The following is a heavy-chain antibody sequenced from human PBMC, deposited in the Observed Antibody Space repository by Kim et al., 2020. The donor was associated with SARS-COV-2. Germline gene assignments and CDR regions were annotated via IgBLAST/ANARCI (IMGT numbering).Heavy chain of an antibody. J-gene: IGHJ4*02. Sequence: SQKFQGSDTINRDTSASTAYMELSSLRSEDTAVYYCASIGVDYGDSYFDYWGQGTLVTVSS. D-gene: IGHD4-17*01. CDR3: ASIGVDYGDSYFDY. V-gene: IGHV1-3*01.